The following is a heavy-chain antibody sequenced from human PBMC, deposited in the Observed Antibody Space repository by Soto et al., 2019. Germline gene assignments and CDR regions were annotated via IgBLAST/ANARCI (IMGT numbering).Heavy chain of an antibody. V-gene: IGHV3-15*01. CDR1: GFTFSNAW. J-gene: IGHJ3*02. Sequence: GGSLRLSCAASGFTFSNAWMSWVRHAPGKGLEWVGRIKSKTDGGTTDYAAPVKGRFTISRDDSKNTLYLQMNSLKTEDTAVYYCTTSYYDILTGYPDAFDIWGQGTMVTRLL. CDR2: IKSKTDGGTT. CDR3: TTSYYDILTGYPDAFDI. D-gene: IGHD3-9*01.